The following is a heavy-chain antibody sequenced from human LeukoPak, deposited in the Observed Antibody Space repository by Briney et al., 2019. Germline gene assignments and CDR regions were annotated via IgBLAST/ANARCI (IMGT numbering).Heavy chain of an antibody. D-gene: IGHD6-19*01. J-gene: IGHJ4*02. CDR3: AKDKGGIAVAGTFPFYFDY. V-gene: IGHV3-23*01. Sequence: GGSLRLSCAASGFTFSSYAMSWVRQAPGKGLEWVSAISGSGGSTYYADSVKGRFTTSRDNSKNTLYLQMNSLRAEDTAVYYCAKDKGGIAVAGTFPFYFDYWGQGTLVTVSS. CDR2: ISGSGGST. CDR1: GFTFSSYA.